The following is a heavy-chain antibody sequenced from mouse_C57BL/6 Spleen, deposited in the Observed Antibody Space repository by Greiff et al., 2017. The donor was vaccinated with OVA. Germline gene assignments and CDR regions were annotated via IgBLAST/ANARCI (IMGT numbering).Heavy chain of an antibody. CDR2: IDPEDGET. V-gene: IGHV14-2*01. J-gene: IGHJ4*01. CDR3: AREWSNSPMDY. Sequence: VTLKESGAELVKPGASVKLSCTASGFNIKDYYMHWVKQRTEQGLEWIGRIDPEDGETKYAPKFRGKATITADTSSNTAYLQLSSLTSEDTAVYYCAREWSNSPMDYWGQGTSVTVSS. CDR1: GFNIKDYY. D-gene: IGHD2-5*01.